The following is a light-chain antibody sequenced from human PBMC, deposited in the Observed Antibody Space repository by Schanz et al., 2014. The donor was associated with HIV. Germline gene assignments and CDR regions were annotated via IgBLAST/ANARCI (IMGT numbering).Light chain of an antibody. CDR3: SSYAGSNNYV. Sequence: QSALTQPASVSGSPGQSISISCTGSSSDIGGYKYVSWYQQHPDKAPKLVIFDVIKRPSGVSNRFSGSKSGNTASLTVSGLQAEDEADYYCSSYAGSNNYVFGTGTKLTVL. CDR2: DVI. CDR1: SSDIGGYKY. J-gene: IGLJ1*01. V-gene: IGLV2-14*03.